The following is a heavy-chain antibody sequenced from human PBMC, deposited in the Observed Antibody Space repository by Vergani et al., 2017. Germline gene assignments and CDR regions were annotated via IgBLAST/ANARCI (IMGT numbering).Heavy chain of an antibody. Sequence: QVQLQQWGAGLLKPSETLSLTCAVYGGSFSGYYWSWIRQPPGKGLEWIGEINHSGSTNYNPSLKSRVTISVDTSKNQFSLKLSSVTAADTAVYYCARAGARDFDYWGQGTTVTVSS. CDR2: INHSGST. D-gene: IGHD3-10*01. CDR1: GGSFSGYY. J-gene: IGHJ4*03. CDR3: ARAGARDFDY. V-gene: IGHV4-34*01.